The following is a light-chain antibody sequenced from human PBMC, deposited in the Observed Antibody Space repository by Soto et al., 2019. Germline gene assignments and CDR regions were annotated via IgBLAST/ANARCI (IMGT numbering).Light chain of an antibody. CDR3: GTWDSSLSAGV. V-gene: IGLV1-51*02. CDR1: SSNIGNNY. J-gene: IGLJ3*02. Sequence: SVLPQPPSVSAAPGQKVTISCSGSSSNIGNNYVSWYQQLPGTAPKLLIYENNKRPSGIPDRFSGSKSGTSATLGITGLQTGDEADYYCGTWDSSLSAGVFGGGTKVTVL. CDR2: ENN.